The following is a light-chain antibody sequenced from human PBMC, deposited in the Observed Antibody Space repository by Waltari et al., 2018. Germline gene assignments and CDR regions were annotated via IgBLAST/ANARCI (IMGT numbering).Light chain of an antibody. J-gene: IGKJ1*01. V-gene: IGKV3-20*01. CDR3: QKYETLPAT. Sequence: EVVLTQSPGTLSLSPGERATLSCRASQRVSKYLAWYQQKPGQAPRLLIYDASTRATGSPDRFSGSGWGTDFSLTISRLEPEDFAVYYCQKYETLPATFGQGTKVQMK. CDR1: QRVSKY. CDR2: DAS.